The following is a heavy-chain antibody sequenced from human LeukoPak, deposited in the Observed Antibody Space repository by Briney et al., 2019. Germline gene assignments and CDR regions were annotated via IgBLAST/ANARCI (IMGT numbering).Heavy chain of an antibody. CDR3: RAKRIAYPHVDH. Sequence: PGGSLRLSCAASGFKFSDFAMSWVRQVSGKGLEFVSIMTGSGTRTYYRDSVKGRFTISRDDSKNTVYLQMNSLTDGDSAVYYCRAKRIAYPHVDHWGQGTHVTVSS. CDR1: GFKFSDFA. J-gene: IGHJ4*02. V-gene: IGHV3-23*01. D-gene: IGHD2-21*01. CDR2: MTGSGTRT.